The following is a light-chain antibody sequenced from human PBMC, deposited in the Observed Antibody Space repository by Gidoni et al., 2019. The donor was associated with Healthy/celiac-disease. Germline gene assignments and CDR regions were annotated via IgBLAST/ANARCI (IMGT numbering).Light chain of an antibody. Sequence: QSVLYSSNNKNYLAWYQQKPGQPPKLLIYWASTRESGVPDRFSGSGSGTDFTLTISSLQAEDVAVYYCQQYYSTPLTFGGGTKVEIK. CDR3: QQYYSTPLT. J-gene: IGKJ4*01. CDR1: QSVLYSSNNKNY. V-gene: IGKV4-1*01. CDR2: WAS.